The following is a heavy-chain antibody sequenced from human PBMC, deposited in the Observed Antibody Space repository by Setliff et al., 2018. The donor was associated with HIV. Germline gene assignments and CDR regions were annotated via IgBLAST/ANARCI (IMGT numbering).Heavy chain of an antibody. D-gene: IGHD2-15*01. CDR1: GGTFSSYS. J-gene: IGHJ6*02. CDR2: IIPIFNTA. V-gene: IGHV1-69*13. CDR3: ARGAGGYCSGGSCYFGFGLSL. Sequence: SVKVSCKASGGTFSSYSITWVRQAPGQGLEWMGGIIPIFNTANYAQKFQGRVTITADESTSTAYMELSSLGSEDTAVYYCARGAGGYCSGGSCYFGFGLSLWGQGTTVTVSS.